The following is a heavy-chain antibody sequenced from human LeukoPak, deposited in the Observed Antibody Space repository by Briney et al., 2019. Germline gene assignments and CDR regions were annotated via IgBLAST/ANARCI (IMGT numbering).Heavy chain of an antibody. CDR2: IIPILGIA. Sequence: SVKVSCKASGGTFSSYAISWVRQAPGQGLEWMGRIIPILGIANYAQKFQGRVTITADKSPSTAYMELSSLRSEDTAVYYCASAGRVVAARVKYYYGMDVWGQGTTVTVSS. J-gene: IGHJ6*02. CDR1: GGTFSSYA. V-gene: IGHV1-69*04. CDR3: ASAGRVVAARVKYYYGMDV. D-gene: IGHD2-15*01.